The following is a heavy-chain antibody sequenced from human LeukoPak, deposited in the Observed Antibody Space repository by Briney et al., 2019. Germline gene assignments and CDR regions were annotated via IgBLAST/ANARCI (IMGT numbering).Heavy chain of an antibody. J-gene: IGHJ4*02. D-gene: IGHD6-6*01. CDR2: IYYSGST. Sequence: SETLSLTCTVSGGSISSGGYDWSWIRQHPGKGLEWIGYIYYSGSTYYNPSLKSRVTISVDTSKNQFSLKLSSVTAADTAVYYCARVSGIAARPVNFDYWGQGTLVTVSS. V-gene: IGHV4-31*03. CDR1: GGSISSGGYD. CDR3: ARVSGIAARPVNFDY.